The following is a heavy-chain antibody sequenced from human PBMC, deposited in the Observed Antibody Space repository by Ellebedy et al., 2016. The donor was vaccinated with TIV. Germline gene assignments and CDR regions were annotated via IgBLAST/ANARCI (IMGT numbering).Heavy chain of an antibody. V-gene: IGHV3-48*04. D-gene: IGHD5-12*01. Sequence: GGSLRLSXVASGFTFSNYGMNWVRQAPGQGLEWISYISGGATTVYYAGSVRGRFTISRDNAKKSLSLQMHSLGAEDTAMYYCARGCCRDSGLYFDLWGQGTLVTVSS. CDR2: ISGGATTV. CDR3: ARGCCRDSGLYFDL. CDR1: GFTFSNYG. J-gene: IGHJ4*02.